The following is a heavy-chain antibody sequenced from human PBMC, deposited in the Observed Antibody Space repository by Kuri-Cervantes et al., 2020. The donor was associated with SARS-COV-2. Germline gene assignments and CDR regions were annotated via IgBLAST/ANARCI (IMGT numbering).Heavy chain of an antibody. D-gene: IGHD1-26*01. J-gene: IGHJ4*02. CDR3: VKVSRGSPEYY. CDR1: GFTFSSYA. Sequence: GESLKISCAASGFTFSSYAMHWVRQAPGKGLEWVAVISYDGSNKYHADSVKGRFTISRDNSKNTLFLQMSSLRAEDTSIYYCVKVSRGSPEYYWGQGILVTVSS. V-gene: IGHV3-30*14. CDR2: ISYDGSNK.